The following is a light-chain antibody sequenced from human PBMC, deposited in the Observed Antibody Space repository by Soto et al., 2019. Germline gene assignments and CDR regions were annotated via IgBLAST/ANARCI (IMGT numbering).Light chain of an antibody. Sequence: QSVLTQAPSASGSPGQSVTISCTGTSSDVGGYNYVSWYQQYPGKAPKLTIYEVSKRPSGVPDRFSGSKSGNTASLTVSGLQAEDEADYYCSSYAGSNNYVFGTGTKVTVL. CDR1: SSDVGGYNY. CDR2: EVS. CDR3: SSYAGSNNYV. V-gene: IGLV2-8*01. J-gene: IGLJ1*01.